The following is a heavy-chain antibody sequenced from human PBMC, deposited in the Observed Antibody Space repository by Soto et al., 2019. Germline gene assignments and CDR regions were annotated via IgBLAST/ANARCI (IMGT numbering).Heavy chain of an antibody. CDR2: INPNSGGT. D-gene: IGHD4-4*01. CDR3: ARSLQKSFDY. CDR1: GYTFTGYY. J-gene: IGHJ4*02. Sequence: ASVKVSCKASGYTFTGYYIHWVRQAPGQGLEWMGWINPNSGGTNYAQKFQGWVTMTRDTSISTAYMELSRLRSDDTAVYYCARSLQKSFDYWGQGTLVTVSS. V-gene: IGHV1-2*04.